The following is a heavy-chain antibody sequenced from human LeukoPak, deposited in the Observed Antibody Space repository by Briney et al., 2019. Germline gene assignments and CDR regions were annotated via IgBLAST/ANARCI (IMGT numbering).Heavy chain of an antibody. CDR3: ARGAYYDILTGYSPGTFDY. CDR1: GGSISSYY. Sequence: SETLSLTCTVSGGSISSYYWSWIRQPAGKGLEWIGRIYTSGSTNYNPSLKSRVTISVDTSKNQFSLKLSSVTAADTAVYYCARGAYYDILTGYSPGTFDYWDQGTLVTVSS. CDR2: IYTSGST. D-gene: IGHD3-9*01. J-gene: IGHJ4*02. V-gene: IGHV4-4*07.